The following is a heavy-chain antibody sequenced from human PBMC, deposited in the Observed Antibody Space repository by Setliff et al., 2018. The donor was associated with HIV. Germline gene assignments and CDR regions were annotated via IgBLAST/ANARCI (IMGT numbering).Heavy chain of an antibody. D-gene: IGHD1-1*01. CDR3: ARAGSRTTGATGYYYGLDV. CDR1: GGSASNSRYY. Sequence: SETLSLTCTVSGGSASNSRYYWAWIRQPPGKGLEYIGSIHYNEKTYYNPSLKSRVTISVDTSKNQFALRLSSVTAADTAVYYCARAGSRTTGATGYYYGLDVWGQGTTVTVSS. CDR2: IHYNEKT. J-gene: IGHJ6*02. V-gene: IGHV4-39*06.